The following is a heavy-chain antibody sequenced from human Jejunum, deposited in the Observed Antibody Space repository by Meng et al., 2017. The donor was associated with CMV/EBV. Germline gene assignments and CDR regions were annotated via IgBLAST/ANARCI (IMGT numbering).Heavy chain of an antibody. J-gene: IGHJ1*01. D-gene: IGHD3-10*02. V-gene: IGHV3-15*01. Sequence: AASGFTVSNNYMAWVRQAPGKGLEWVGRIKAKSDGGTTDSASPVRVRFAISRDDSKNTVYLQMNSLQTEDTAVYYCVKGEDVLQPWGQGTLVTVSS. CDR3: VKGEDVLQP. CDR2: IKAKSDGGTT. CDR1: GFTVSNNY.